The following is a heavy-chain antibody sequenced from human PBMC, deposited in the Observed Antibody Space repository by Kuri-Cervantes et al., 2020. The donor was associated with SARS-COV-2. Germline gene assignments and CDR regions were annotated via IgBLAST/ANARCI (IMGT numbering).Heavy chain of an antibody. CDR3: ARAAHHMTTVTRGAFDI. J-gene: IGHJ3*02. D-gene: IGHD4-17*01. Sequence: SEPLSLTCTVSGGSISSSSYYWGWIRQPPGKGLEWIGSIYYSGSTYYNPSLKSRVTISVDTSKNDFFLRLTSVTAADTAVYYCARAAHHMTTVTRGAFDIWGQGTMVTVSS. V-gene: IGHV4-39*02. CDR2: IYYSGST. CDR1: GGSISSSSYY.